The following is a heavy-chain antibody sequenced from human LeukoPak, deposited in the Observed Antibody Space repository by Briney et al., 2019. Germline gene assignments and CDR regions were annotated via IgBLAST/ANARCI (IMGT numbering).Heavy chain of an antibody. J-gene: IGHJ6*02. V-gene: IGHV3-30*18. D-gene: IGHD4-17*01. Sequence: GGSLRLSCAASGFTFSSYWMSWVRQAPGKGLEWVAVISYDGSNKYYADSVKGRFTISRDNSKNTLYLQMNSLRAEDTAVYYCAKDYGDNYYYYGMDVWGQGTTVTVSS. CDR2: ISYDGSNK. CDR1: GFTFSSYW. CDR3: AKDYGDNYYYYGMDV.